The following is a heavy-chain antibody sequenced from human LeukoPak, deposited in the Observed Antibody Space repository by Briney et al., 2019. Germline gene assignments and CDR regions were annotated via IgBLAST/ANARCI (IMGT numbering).Heavy chain of an antibody. J-gene: IGHJ3*02. CDR2: IYSGGST. CDR1: GFTFSSYW. V-gene: IGHV3-53*01. D-gene: IGHD1-26*01. Sequence: GGSLRLSCAASGFTFSSYWMHWVRQAPGKGLEWVSNIYSGGSTFYADSVKGRFTISRDNSKNTLYLQMNSLRAEDTAVYYCARGGSYLSAFDIWGQGTMVTVSS. CDR3: ARGGSYLSAFDI.